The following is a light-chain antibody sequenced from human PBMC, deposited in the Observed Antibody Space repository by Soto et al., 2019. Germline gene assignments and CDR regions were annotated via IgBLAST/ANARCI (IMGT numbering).Light chain of an antibody. Sequence: MTQKHSTLSASVKGRDTVTRRASRSVDLWLAWYQQKPGKAPKLLIYDGSSLQSGVPSRFSCSGSGTEFTLTISCRHPDYFGPYYCEEYNSYTGRFGAGTKVDIK. CDR2: DGS. J-gene: IGKJ4*02. CDR1: RSVDLW. CDR3: EEYNSYTGR. V-gene: IGKV1-5*01.